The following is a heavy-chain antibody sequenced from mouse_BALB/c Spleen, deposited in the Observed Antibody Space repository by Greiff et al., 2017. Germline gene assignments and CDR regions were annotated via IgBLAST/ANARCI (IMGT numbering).Heavy chain of an antibody. Sequence: EVKLVESGGGLVKPGGSLKLSCAASGFTFSDYYMYWVRQTPEKRLEWVATISDGGSYTYYPDSVKGRFTISRDNAKNNLYLQMSSLKSEDTAMYYCARDHGFAYWGQGTLVTVSA. CDR3: ARDHGFAY. V-gene: IGHV5-4*02. CDR2: ISDGGSYT. CDR1: GFTFSDYY. J-gene: IGHJ3*01.